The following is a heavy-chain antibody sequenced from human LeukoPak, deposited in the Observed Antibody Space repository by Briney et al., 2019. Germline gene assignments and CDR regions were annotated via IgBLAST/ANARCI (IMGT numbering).Heavy chain of an antibody. CDR3: ATRGIVVVPSAKRRAEYFQH. V-gene: IGHV3-23*01. D-gene: IGHD2-2*01. Sequence: GGSLRLSCAASGFTFSSYAMSWVRQAPGKGLEWVSAISGSGGSTYYADSVKGRFTISRDNSKNTLYLQMNSLRAEDTAVYYRATRGIVVVPSAKRRAEYFQHWGQGTLVTVSS. CDR1: GFTFSSYA. CDR2: ISGSGGST. J-gene: IGHJ1*01.